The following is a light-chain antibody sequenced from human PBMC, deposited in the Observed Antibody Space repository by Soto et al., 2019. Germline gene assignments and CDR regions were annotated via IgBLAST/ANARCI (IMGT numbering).Light chain of an antibody. CDR3: AAWDDTLSGVV. Sequence: QSVLTQPPSASGTPGQRVTISCSGSSSNIGSNYVYWYQQLPRTAPKLLLYRDNQRPSRVPDRFSDSKSGTSASLAISGLRSDDEADYYCAAWDDTLSGVVFGGGTKLTVL. V-gene: IGLV1-47*01. J-gene: IGLJ2*01. CDR2: RDN. CDR1: SSNIGSNY.